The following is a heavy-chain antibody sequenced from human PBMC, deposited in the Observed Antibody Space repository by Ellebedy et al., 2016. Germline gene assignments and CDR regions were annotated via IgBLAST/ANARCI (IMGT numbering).Heavy chain of an antibody. D-gene: IGHD3-10*01. CDR3: AKDSGFRHSIPYFDY. CDR1: GFTFDDYA. Sequence: SLKISXAASGFTFDDYAMHWVRQVPGMGLDWVSGISWNSGAVGYAESVKGRFTISRDNAKNSLYLQMNSLRPDDTALYFCAKDSGFRHSIPYFDYWGQGTLVTVSS. CDR2: ISWNSGAV. J-gene: IGHJ4*02. V-gene: IGHV3-9*01.